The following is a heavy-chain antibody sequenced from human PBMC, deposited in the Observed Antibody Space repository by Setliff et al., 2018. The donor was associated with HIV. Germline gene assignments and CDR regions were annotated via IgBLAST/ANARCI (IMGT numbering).Heavy chain of an antibody. Sequence: SSETLSLTCAVSGGSISSNWWSWVRQSPGKGLEWIGEIYHSGSTHYNPSLQSRVTISVDKSKSQFSLKLNSVTAADTAVYYCGGNGYYSIDYWGQGTLVTVS. CDR1: GGSISSNW. CDR3: GGNGYYSIDY. D-gene: IGHD3-22*01. CDR2: IYHSGST. J-gene: IGHJ4*02. V-gene: IGHV4-4*02.